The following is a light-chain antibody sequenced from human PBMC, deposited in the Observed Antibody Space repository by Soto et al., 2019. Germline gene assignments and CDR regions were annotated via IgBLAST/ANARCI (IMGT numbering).Light chain of an antibody. Sequence: DIQMTQPPSTLSASVGDRVTITCRASQSISSWLAWYQQKPGKAPKLLIYKASSLESGVPSRFSGSGSGTEFTLTISSLQPDDFATYYCQQYDSYSSTVGGGTKVEI. J-gene: IGKJ4*01. V-gene: IGKV1-5*03. CDR2: KAS. CDR1: QSISSW. CDR3: QQYDSYSST.